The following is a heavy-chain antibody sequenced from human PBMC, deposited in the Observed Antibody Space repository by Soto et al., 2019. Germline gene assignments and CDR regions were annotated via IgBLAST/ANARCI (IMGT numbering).Heavy chain of an antibody. CDR1: GFTFSSYA. CDR3: AKAQDEGCSGGSCYPGPWWYFDY. CDR2: ISGSGGST. V-gene: IGHV3-23*01. J-gene: IGHJ4*02. D-gene: IGHD2-15*01. Sequence: GGSLRLSCAASGFTFSSYAMSWVRQAPGKGLEWVSAISGSGGSTYYADSVEGRFTISRDNSKNTLYLQMNSLRAEDTAVYYCAKAQDEGCSGGSCYPGPWWYFDYWGQGTLVTVSS.